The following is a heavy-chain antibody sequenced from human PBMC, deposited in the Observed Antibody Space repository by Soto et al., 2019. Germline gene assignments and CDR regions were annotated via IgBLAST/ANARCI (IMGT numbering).Heavy chain of an antibody. J-gene: IGHJ5*02. CDR3: ARRVPAASWFDP. CDR2: IASTGDST. V-gene: IGHV3-23*01. Sequence: EVQLLESGGGLVQPGGSLRLSCTATGLTLRNYAMTWVRQAPGKGLEWISGIASTGDSTYYADSVKGRFTISRDNSKNTIYLQMNRPRADDTAVYYCARRVPAASWFDPWGQGTLVTVSS. D-gene: IGHD2-2*01. CDR1: GLTLRNYA.